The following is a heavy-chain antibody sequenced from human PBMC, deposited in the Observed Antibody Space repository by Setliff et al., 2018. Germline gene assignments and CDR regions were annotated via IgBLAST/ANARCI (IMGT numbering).Heavy chain of an antibody. Sequence: SVKVSCKASGGTFRSYGISWVRQAPGQGLEWMGGTIPSFGSTNYAQKFQDRVTIITDESTSTAYMELSSLRTEDTAVYYCAREGVDTRSSTDYYYFMDVWGKGTTVTVSS. CDR3: AREGVDTRSSTDYYYFMDV. V-gene: IGHV1-69*05. D-gene: IGHD5-18*01. CDR1: GGTFRSYG. CDR2: TIPSFGST. J-gene: IGHJ6*03.